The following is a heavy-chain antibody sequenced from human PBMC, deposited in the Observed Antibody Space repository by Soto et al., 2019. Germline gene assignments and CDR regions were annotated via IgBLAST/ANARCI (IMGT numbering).Heavy chain of an antibody. J-gene: IGHJ4*02. CDR3: ARAVGTWIQLWLDY. Sequence: AGGSLRLSCAASGFTFSNYWMHWVRQAPGKGLVWVSRINSDGSSTSYADSVKGRFTISRDNAKNTLYLQMNSLRAEDTAVYYCARAVGTWIQLWLDYWGQGTLVTVSS. D-gene: IGHD5-18*01. CDR2: INSDGSST. V-gene: IGHV3-74*01. CDR1: GFTFSNYW.